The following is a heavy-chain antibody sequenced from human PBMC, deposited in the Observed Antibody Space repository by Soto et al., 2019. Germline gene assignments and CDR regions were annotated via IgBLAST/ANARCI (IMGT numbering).Heavy chain of an antibody. CDR2: IYYTGTT. V-gene: IGHV4-59*08. Sequence: SETLSLTCTVSGGSISPYYWSWIRQSPWKGLEWIGYIYYTGTTHYNPSLQSRVTISVDTSKNEFSLRLSSVTAADTAVYYCARLNGYCVSTNCHGYYGMDVWGKGTTVTVSS. J-gene: IGHJ6*04. CDR3: ARLNGYCVSTNCHGYYGMDV. D-gene: IGHD2-2*03. CDR1: GGSISPYY.